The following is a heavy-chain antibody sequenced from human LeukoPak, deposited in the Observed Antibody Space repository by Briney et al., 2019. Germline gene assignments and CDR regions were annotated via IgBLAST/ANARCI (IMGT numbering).Heavy chain of an antibody. J-gene: IGHJ4*02. V-gene: IGHV3-21*01. D-gene: IGHD5-12*01. CDR2: ISSSSSYI. CDR3: ARVVATNLGYFDY. Sequence: GGSLRLSCAASGFTFSSYRMTWVRQAPGKGLEWVSSISSSSSYIYYADSVKGRFTISRDNAKNSLYLQMNSLRAEDTAVYYCARVVATNLGYFDYWGQGTLVTVSS. CDR1: GFTFSSYR.